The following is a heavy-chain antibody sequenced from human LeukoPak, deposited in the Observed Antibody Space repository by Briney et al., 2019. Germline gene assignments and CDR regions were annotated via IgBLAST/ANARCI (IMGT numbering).Heavy chain of an antibody. CDR2: IKQDGSVN. CDR3: ARASNPWLQLT. J-gene: IGHJ5*02. CDR1: GFTLSNYC. D-gene: IGHD5-24*01. V-gene: IGHV3-7*05. Sequence: GVSLRLSCAASGFTLSNYCMIWVRHAPGKGLKWVGNIKQDGSVNRYADSVRGRFTISRDNAQTSLYLQMNSLRAEDTAVYYCARASNPWLQLTWGQGTLVTVSS.